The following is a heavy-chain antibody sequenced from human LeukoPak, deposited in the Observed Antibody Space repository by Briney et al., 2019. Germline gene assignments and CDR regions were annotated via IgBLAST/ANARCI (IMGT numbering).Heavy chain of an antibody. Sequence: SETLPLTCTVSGGSITSYYWSWIRQPPGKGLEWIGYISKSGNTNYSPSLKSRVTIFGDTSKNQFFLRLTSVTAADTAVYYCARARYVNSFYAFDIWGQGTMVTVSS. CDR2: ISKSGNT. CDR3: ARARYVNSFYAFDI. D-gene: IGHD3-9*01. J-gene: IGHJ3*02. CDR1: GGSITSYY. V-gene: IGHV4-59*01.